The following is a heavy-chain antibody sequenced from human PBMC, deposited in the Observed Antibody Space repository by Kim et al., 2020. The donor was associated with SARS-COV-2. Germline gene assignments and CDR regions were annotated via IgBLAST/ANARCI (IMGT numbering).Heavy chain of an antibody. CDR1: GYIFTSYW. CDR3: TRHGDLATDPVDP. CDR2: SYPGDSET. Sequence: ESLKISCKGPGYIFTSYWIGWVRQMPGKGLEWMGISYPGDSETRYSPSFEGQVTCSADKSISTAYLQWSSLKASDTAIYYCTRHGDLATDPVDPWGQGTLVTISS. D-gene: IGHD6-13*01. V-gene: IGHV5-51*01. J-gene: IGHJ5*02.